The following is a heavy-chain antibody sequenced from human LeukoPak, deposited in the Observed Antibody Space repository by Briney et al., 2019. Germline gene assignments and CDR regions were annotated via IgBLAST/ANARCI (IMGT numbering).Heavy chain of an antibody. CDR2: ITAYNGKT. D-gene: IGHD2-15*01. CDR1: GYTFTNYA. V-gene: IGHV1-18*01. J-gene: IGHJ4*02. CDR3: ARDSDCSGGSCHFDY. Sequence: GASVKVSCKAPGYTFTNYAMHWVRQAPGQGLEWMGWITAYNGKTNYAQKLQGRVTMTTDTSTSTAYMELRSLRSDDTAVYYCARDSDCSGGSCHFDYWGQGTLVTVSS.